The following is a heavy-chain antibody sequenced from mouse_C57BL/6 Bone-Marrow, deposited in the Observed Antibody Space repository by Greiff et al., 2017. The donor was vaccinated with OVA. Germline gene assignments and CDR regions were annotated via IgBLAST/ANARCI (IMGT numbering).Heavy chain of an antibody. D-gene: IGHD1-1*01. V-gene: IGHV1-81*01. CDR2: IYPRSGNT. Sequence: VQLQESGAELARPGASVKLSCKASGYTFTSYGISWVKQRTGQGLEWIGEIYPRSGNTYYTEKFKGKATLTADKSSSTAYMELRSLTSEDSAVYFCARSKVYYYGSSPFAYWGQGTLVTVSA. CDR1: GYTFTSYG. J-gene: IGHJ3*01. CDR3: ARSKVYYYGSSPFAY.